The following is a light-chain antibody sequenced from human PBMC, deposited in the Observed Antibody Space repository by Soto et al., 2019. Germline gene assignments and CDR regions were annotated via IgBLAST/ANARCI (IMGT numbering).Light chain of an antibody. CDR1: NSNIGAPYD. CDR2: ANI. CDR3: QSYDRSLSAVV. Sequence: QSVLTQPPSVSGAPGQRVTLSCIGSNSNIGAPYDVHWYQHLPGKAPKLLIFANINRPSGVPDRFSGSKFGTSASLAITGLQAEDEADYYCQSYDRSLSAVVFGGGTKVTVL. V-gene: IGLV1-40*01. J-gene: IGLJ3*02.